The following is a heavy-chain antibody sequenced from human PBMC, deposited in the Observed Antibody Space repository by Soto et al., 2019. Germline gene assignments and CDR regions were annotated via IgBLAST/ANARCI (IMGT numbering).Heavy chain of an antibody. V-gene: IGHV2-5*02. CDR1: GFSLSTSGVG. CDR2: IYWDDDK. CDR3: AHSVSPYTIFGVVTDWFDP. Sequence: ASGPTLVNPTQTLTLTCTFSGFSLSTSGVGVGWIRQPPGKALEWLALIYWDDDKRYSPSLKSRLTITKDTSKNQVVLTMTNMDPVDTATYYCAHSVSPYTIFGVVTDWFDPWGQGTLVTVSS. D-gene: IGHD3-3*01. J-gene: IGHJ5*02.